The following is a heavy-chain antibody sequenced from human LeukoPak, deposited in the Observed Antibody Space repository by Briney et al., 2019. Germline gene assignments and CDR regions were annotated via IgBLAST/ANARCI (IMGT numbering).Heavy chain of an antibody. CDR2: IDNYSGDT. V-gene: IGHV1-18*01. CDR3: GKSAPSGFDP. J-gene: IGHJ5*02. Sequence: ASVKVSCKGSGYTFTSIGLSWVRQAPGRGLEWMGWIDNYSGDTDYAQNFQGRVTITRDTSASTVYMELTSLRSEDTAVYYCGKSAPSGFDPWGQGTLVTVSS. CDR1: GYTFTSIG.